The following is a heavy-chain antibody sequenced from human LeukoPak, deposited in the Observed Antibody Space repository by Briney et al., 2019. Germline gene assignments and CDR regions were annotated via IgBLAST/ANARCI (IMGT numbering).Heavy chain of an antibody. CDR3: ARDRVAGATLYYYMDV. CDR1: GYTFTGYY. CDR2: INPNSGGT. Sequence: ASVKVSCKASGYTFTGYYMHWVRQAPGQGLEWMGWINPNSGGTNYAQKFQGRVTMTRDTSISTAYMELSRLRSDDTAVYYCARDRVAGATLYYYMDVWGKGTTVTVSS. V-gene: IGHV1-2*02. J-gene: IGHJ6*03. D-gene: IGHD1-26*01.